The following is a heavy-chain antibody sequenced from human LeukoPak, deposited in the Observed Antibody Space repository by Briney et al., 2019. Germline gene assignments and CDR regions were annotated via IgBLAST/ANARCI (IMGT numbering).Heavy chain of an antibody. CDR3: ARRPDYGDYFNWFDP. J-gene: IGHJ5*02. Sequence: PSETLSLTFAVYGGSFSGFYWSWIRPPPGKGPGLIGEINHSGSTNYNPSLKSRVTISVDTSKNQFSLKLSSVTAADTAVYYCARRPDYGDYFNWFDPWGQGTLVTVSS. CDR2: INHSGST. D-gene: IGHD4-17*01. V-gene: IGHV4-34*01. CDR1: GGSFSGFY.